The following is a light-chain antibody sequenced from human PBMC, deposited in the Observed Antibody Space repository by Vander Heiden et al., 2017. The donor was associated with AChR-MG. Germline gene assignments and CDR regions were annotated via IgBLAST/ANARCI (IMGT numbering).Light chain of an antibody. CDR1: QSVSSY. CDR2: AAS. V-gene: IGKV3-11*01. Sequence: EIVLTQYPATLSLSPGERATLSCMASQSVSSYLAWYQQKPGQAPRLLIYAASNRATGIPARFSGSGSGTDFTLTISSLEPEDFAVYYCQQRGNWPWTFGQGTKVEIK. CDR3: QQRGNWPWT. J-gene: IGKJ1*01.